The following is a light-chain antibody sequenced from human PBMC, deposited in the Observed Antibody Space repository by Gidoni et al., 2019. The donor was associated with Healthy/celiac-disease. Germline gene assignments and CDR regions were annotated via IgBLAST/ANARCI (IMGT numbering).Light chain of an antibody. CDR3: QQSYRTPRT. Sequence: DIQMTPSPSSLSASVGDRVTITCRASQSISSYLTWYQQKPGKAPKLLIYAATSLQSGVPSRFSGRGSGKDFTLTISRLQPEDFGSYYCQQSYRTPRTFXQXTKVEIK. CDR2: AAT. V-gene: IGKV1-39*01. J-gene: IGKJ1*01. CDR1: QSISSY.